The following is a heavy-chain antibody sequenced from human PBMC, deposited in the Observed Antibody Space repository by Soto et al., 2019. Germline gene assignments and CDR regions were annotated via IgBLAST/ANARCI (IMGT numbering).Heavy chain of an antibody. D-gene: IGHD2-21*01. Sequence: PAESLRLSFAPSGFTLSSYSMNWVRQAPGKGLEWVSFISSSSSTIYYADSVKCRFTISRDNAKNLLYLQMNSLIDEDTAVYYCARDPHIGYYYYGMDVWGQGT. CDR3: ARDPHIGYYYYGMDV. CDR2: ISSSSSTI. V-gene: IGHV3-48*02. CDR1: GFTLSSYS. J-gene: IGHJ6*02.